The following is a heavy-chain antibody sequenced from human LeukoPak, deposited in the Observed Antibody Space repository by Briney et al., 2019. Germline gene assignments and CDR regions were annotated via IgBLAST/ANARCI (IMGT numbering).Heavy chain of an antibody. CDR3: ARVGYYGSGSPQAYYYYYGMDV. V-gene: IGHV3-30-3*01. CDR2: ISYDGSNK. Sequence: GGSLRLSCAASGFTFSSYAMHWVRQAPGKGLEGVAVISYDGSNKYYADSVKGRFTTSRDNSTNTLYLQMTSLSAEDTAVYYCARVGYYGSGSPQAYYYYYGMDVWGQGTTVTVSS. J-gene: IGHJ6*02. D-gene: IGHD3-10*01. CDR1: GFTFSSYA.